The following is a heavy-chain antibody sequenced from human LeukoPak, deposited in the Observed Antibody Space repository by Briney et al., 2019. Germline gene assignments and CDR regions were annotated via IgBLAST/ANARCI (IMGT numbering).Heavy chain of an antibody. CDR1: GGSVTDYY. V-gene: IGHV4-59*02. D-gene: IGHD7-27*01. J-gene: IGHJ4*02. CDR3: ASRKLGNDF. Sequence: PSETLSLTCTVSGGSVTDYYWSWIRQSPGKGLEWIGYIYYTGTSYNPSLKSRVTISADTSKNQFSLKLISVTAADTAVYYCASRKLGNDFWGQGTLVTVSS. CDR2: IYYTGT.